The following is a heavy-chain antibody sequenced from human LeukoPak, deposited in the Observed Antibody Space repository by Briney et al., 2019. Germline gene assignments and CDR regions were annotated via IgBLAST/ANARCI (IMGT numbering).Heavy chain of an antibody. CDR1: GGSISSGSYY. D-gene: IGHD2-2*01. J-gene: IGHJ4*02. Sequence: SETLSLTCIVSGGSISSGSYYWSWIRQPPGKGLEWIGYIYDSGSTNYNPSLKSRVTISVDTSKNQFSLKLSSVTAADTAVYYCARGYCGSASCYGVFDYWGQGTLVTVSS. CDR2: IYDSGST. CDR3: ARGYCGSASCYGVFDY. V-gene: IGHV4-61*01.